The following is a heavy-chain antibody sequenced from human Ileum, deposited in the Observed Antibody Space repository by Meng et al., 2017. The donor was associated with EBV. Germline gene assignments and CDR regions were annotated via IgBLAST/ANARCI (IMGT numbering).Heavy chain of an antibody. J-gene: IGHJ4*02. D-gene: IGHD2-8*02. CDR2: MYDSDSGKA. CDR3: AYYTAGRGGVGS. Sequence: HVQLQESGPGPAKPSETLSLSCSVSGASVSSGGYHWSWIRQPPGKGLEWIGCMYDSDSGKAKYNPSLNSRVIISLDTSKNHFVLKLTSVTAADTAVYYCAYYTAGRGGVGSWGQGTLVTVSS. V-gene: IGHV4-61*03. CDR1: GASVSSGGYH.